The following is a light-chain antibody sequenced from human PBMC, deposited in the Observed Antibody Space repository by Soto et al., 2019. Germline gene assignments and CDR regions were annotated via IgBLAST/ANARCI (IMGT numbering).Light chain of an antibody. CDR3: SSYTTSSSFIL. CDR1: SSDIGNYYF. CDR2: EVS. V-gene: IGLV2-14*01. J-gene: IGLJ2*01. Sequence: QSALTQPASVSGSPGQSITISCTGTSSDIGNYYFVSWYQQVPGTAPKVMIYEVSSRPSGVSNRFSGSKSGNTASLTISGPQAEAEAYYYCSSYTTSSSFILFGGGTKLTLL.